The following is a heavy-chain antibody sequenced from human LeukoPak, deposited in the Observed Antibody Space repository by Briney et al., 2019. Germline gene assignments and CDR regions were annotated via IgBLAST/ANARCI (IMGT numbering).Heavy chain of an antibody. D-gene: IGHD3-9*01. CDR1: GFTVSSNY. Sequence: PGGSLRLSRAASGFTVSSNYMSWVRQAPGKGLEWVSVIYSGGSTYYADSVKGRFTISRDNSKNTLYLQMNSLRAEDTAVYYCACAYYDILTGYSSYYYYYGMDVWGQGTTVTVSS. J-gene: IGHJ6*02. CDR2: IYSGGST. CDR3: ACAYYDILTGYSSYYYYYGMDV. V-gene: IGHV3-66*02.